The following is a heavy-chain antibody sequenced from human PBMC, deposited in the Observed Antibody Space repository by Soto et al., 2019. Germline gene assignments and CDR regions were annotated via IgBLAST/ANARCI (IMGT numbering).Heavy chain of an antibody. CDR1: GGSISSAAYY. D-gene: IGHD1-20*01. CDR3: AREYTYGSNFFDC. V-gene: IGHV4-31*01. CDR2: ITHSRST. Sequence: QVQLQESGPGLVKPSQTLSLTCTVSGGSISSAAYYWSWIRQHPGKGLEWLGYITHSRSTYYNPSLKSHVIISVDTSKNQYSLSLPSVTAADTAVYYCAREYTYGSNFFDCWGQGALVTVSS. J-gene: IGHJ4*02.